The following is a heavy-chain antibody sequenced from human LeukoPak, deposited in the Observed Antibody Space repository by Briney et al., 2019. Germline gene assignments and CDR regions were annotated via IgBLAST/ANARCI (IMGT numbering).Heavy chain of an antibody. CDR1: GGSISSSNW. D-gene: IGHD2-21*02. CDR2: IYHSGST. Sequence: PSETLSLTCAVSGGSISSSNWWSWVRQPPGKGLEWIGEIYHSGSTNYNPSLKSRVTISVDKSKNQFSLKLSSVTAADTAVYYCARGTTYCGGDCYRRLDYGMDVWGQGTTVTVSS. V-gene: IGHV4-4*02. J-gene: IGHJ6*02. CDR3: ARGTTYCGGDCYRRLDYGMDV.